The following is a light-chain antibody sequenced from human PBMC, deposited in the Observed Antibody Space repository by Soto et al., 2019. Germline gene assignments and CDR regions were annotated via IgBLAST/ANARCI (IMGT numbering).Light chain of an antibody. CDR2: DAS. J-gene: IGKJ1*01. Sequence: DIQMTQSPSTLSASVGDRVTITCRASQSISSWLAWYQQKPGKAPKLLIYDASSLESGVPSRFSGSGSGTEFTLTISSLKPDDFATYYCQKYNIYRTFGQGTKVDIK. CDR1: QSISSW. CDR3: QKYNIYRT. V-gene: IGKV1-5*01.